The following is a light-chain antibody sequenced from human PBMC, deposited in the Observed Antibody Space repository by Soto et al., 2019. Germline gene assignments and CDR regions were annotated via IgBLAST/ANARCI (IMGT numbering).Light chain of an antibody. CDR3: SSYSTNSTPLV. V-gene: IGLV2-14*01. CDR1: SSDVGGYKY. J-gene: IGLJ1*01. CDR2: EVN. Sequence: QSALTQPASVSGSPGQSITISCTGTSSDVGGYKYVSWYQHQPGKAPKLMIYEVNNRPSGVSNRFSGSKSGNTASLTISGLQAEDEADYYCSSYSTNSTPLVFGSGTKLTV.